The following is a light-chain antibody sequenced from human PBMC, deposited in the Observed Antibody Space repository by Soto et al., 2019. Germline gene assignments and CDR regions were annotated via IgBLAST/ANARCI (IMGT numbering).Light chain of an antibody. J-gene: IGKJ1*01. V-gene: IGKV3-20*01. CDR3: HQFGDSPQT. CDR1: QSLSVSY. CDR2: STS. Sequence: EIVLTQSPGTLSLSPGDRATLSCRASQSLSVSYIAWYQQKPGQAPRLLIYSTSTRAAGIPDRFTGRGSGTHFTLAISRLEPEYFAVYYCHQFGDSPQTFGQGTKVDIK.